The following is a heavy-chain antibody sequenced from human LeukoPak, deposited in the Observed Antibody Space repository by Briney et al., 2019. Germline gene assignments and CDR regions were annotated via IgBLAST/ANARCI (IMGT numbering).Heavy chain of an antibody. D-gene: IGHD5-18*01. J-gene: IGHJ4*02. V-gene: IGHV6-1*01. Sequence: SQTLSLTCAISGDSVSSNSAAWDWIRQSPSRGLEWLGRTYYRSKWYNDYAIFVKSRIIINPDASKNQFSLQLNSVTPEDTAVYYCARGSDGGYDNWGQGTLVTVSS. CDR2: TYYRSKWYN. CDR3: ARGSDGGYDN. CDR1: GDSVSSNSAA.